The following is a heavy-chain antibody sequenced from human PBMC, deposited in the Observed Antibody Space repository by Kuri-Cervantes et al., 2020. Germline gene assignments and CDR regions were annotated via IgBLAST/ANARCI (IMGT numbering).Heavy chain of an antibody. V-gene: IGHV3-20*04. CDR1: GFTFDDYG. D-gene: IGHD3-22*01. CDR3: ARDFDSSGYYVNSGY. CDR2: ISWNSGSI. Sequence: GESRKISCAASGFTFDDYGMSWVRQAPGKGLEWVSGISWNSGSIGYADSVKGRFTISRNNAKNTLYLQMESLRAEDSAVYYCARDFDSSGYYVNSGYWGQGILVTVSS. J-gene: IGHJ4*02.